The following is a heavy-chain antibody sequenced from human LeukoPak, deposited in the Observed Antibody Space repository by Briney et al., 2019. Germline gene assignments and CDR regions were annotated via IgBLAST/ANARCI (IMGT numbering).Heavy chain of an antibody. CDR3: ARDQYSSGRYITGFSHYYGMDD. V-gene: IGHV3-33*01. Sequence: GGSLRLSCAASGFTFSSYGMHWVRQAPGKGLEGVAVIWYDGSNKYYADSVKGRFTISRDNYKNTLYLQMNSLRAEDTAVYYCARDQYSSGRYITGFSHYYGMDDWGQGTTVTVSS. D-gene: IGHD6-19*01. CDR2: IWYDGSNK. CDR1: GFTFSSYG. J-gene: IGHJ6*02.